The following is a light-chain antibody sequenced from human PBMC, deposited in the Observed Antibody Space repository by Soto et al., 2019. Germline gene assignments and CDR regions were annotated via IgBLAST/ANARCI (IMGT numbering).Light chain of an antibody. CDR3: QQYNSYPLT. CDR2: KAS. Sequence: DIPMTQSPSTLSASVGDRVTITCRASQSISSWLAWYQQKPGKAPKLLIYKASSLESGGPSRFSGSGSGTEFHLTISSLQPDDFATYYCQQYNSYPLTFGGGTKVEIK. CDR1: QSISSW. V-gene: IGKV1-5*03. J-gene: IGKJ4*01.